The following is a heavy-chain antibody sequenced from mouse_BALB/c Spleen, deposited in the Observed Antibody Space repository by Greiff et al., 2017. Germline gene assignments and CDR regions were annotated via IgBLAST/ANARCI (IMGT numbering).Heavy chain of an antibody. CDR3: ARSVYRYDGAMDY. V-gene: IGHV5-17*02. CDR2: ISSGSSTI. Sequence: EVQLVESGGGLVQPGGSRKLSCAASGFTFSSFGMHWVRQAPEKGLEWVAYISSGSSTIYYADTVKGRFTISRDNPKNTLFLQMTSLRSEDTAMYYCARSVYRYDGAMDYWGQGTSVTVSS. J-gene: IGHJ4*01. D-gene: IGHD2-14*01. CDR1: GFTFSSFG.